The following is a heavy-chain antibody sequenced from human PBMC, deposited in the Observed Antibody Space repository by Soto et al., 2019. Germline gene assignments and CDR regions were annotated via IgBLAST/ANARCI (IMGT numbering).Heavy chain of an antibody. Sequence: GGSLRLSCAASGFTFSSYWMHWVRQAPGKGLVWVPRINSDGSSTSYADSVKGRFTISRDNAKNTLYLQMNSLRAEDTAVYYCATYTYYDFWGLDYWGQGTLVTVSS. CDR3: ATYTYYDFWGLDY. CDR1: GFTFSSYW. D-gene: IGHD3-3*01. J-gene: IGHJ4*02. CDR2: INSDGSST. V-gene: IGHV3-74*01.